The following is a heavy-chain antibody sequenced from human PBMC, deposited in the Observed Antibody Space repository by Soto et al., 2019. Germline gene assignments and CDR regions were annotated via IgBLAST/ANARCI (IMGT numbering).Heavy chain of an antibody. Sequence: EMQLLESGGGLVQPGGSLRLSCAASGFTFSSFAMSWVRQAPGKGLDWVSAISGSGGSTYSADSVKGRFTIYRDNSKNTLYLKMSSLRAEDTALYYCARGFSAGRGLPPDFWGQGPLVTVSS. CDR1: GFTFSSFA. J-gene: IGHJ4*02. V-gene: IGHV3-23*01. D-gene: IGHD6-13*01. CDR2: ISGSGGST. CDR3: ARGFSAGRGLPPDF.